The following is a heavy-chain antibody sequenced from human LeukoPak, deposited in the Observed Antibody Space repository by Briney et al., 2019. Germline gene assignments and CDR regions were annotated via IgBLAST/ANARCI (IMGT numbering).Heavy chain of an antibody. CDR3: ARAIYCTGASCSLGYFDS. J-gene: IGHJ4*02. CDR2: INHGGST. Sequence: PSETLSLTCNVSGYSISSGYYWGWIRQPPGKGLEWIGSINHGGSTSYNPSLKGRVSISVDTSKNQFSLNLTSVTAADTAVYYCARAIYCTGASCSLGYFDSWGQGTLVTVSS. V-gene: IGHV4-38-2*02. CDR1: GYSISSGYY. D-gene: IGHD2-15*01.